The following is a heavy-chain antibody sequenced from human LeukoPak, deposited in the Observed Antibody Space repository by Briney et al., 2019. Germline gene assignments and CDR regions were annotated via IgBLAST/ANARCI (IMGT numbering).Heavy chain of an antibody. Sequence: GGTLRLSCAGSGFTFSSYGMSWVRQAPGKGLEWVSAISGSGGSTYYADSVKGRFTISRDNAKNSLYLQMNSLRSEDTAVYYCASGTIGVRDTAMDYYYYMDVWGKGTTVTISS. D-gene: IGHD5-18*01. J-gene: IGHJ6*03. V-gene: IGHV3-23*01. CDR1: GFTFSSYG. CDR3: ASGTIGVRDTAMDYYYYMDV. CDR2: ISGSGGST.